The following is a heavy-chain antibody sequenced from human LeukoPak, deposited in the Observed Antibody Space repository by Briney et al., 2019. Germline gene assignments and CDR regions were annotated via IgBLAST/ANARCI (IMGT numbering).Heavy chain of an antibody. Sequence: SETLSLTCAMYGGSFSGYYLNWIRQPPGKGLEWIGEIHPSGSTNYNPSLKSRVTISVDTSKNQFSLKMSSVTAADTAVYYCARGRDEYKGGNYWGQGTLVTSPQ. CDR2: IHPSGST. CDR1: GGSFSGYY. D-gene: IGHD5-24*01. CDR3: ARGRDEYKGGNY. V-gene: IGHV4-34*01. J-gene: IGHJ4*02.